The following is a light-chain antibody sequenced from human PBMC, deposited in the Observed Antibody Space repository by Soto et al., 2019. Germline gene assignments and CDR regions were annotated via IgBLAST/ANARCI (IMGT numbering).Light chain of an antibody. Sequence: YALTQPPSVSVAPGQTTRITCGGNNIGSKSVHWYQQKPGQAALLVVYDDSDRPSGIAERCSGSNSGNTAALTISRGEAGDEADYYCQVWDSSSDHYVFGTGTKVTVL. CDR3: QVWDSSSDHYV. CDR1: NIGSKS. CDR2: DDS. V-gene: IGLV3-21*02. J-gene: IGLJ1*01.